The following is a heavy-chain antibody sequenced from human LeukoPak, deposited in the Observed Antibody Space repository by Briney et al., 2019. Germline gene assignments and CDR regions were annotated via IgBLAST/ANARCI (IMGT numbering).Heavy chain of an antibody. Sequence: GGSLRLSCAASEFTFSSYAMSWVRQAPGKGLEWVSAIVGSGATTYYADSVKGRFTISRDNSKNTVYLQMINLRAEDTAVYYCAKPLTAATGTDFDYWGQGTLVTVSS. CDR3: AKPLTAATGTDFDY. J-gene: IGHJ4*02. V-gene: IGHV3-23*01. D-gene: IGHD6-13*01. CDR1: EFTFSSYA. CDR2: IVGSGATT.